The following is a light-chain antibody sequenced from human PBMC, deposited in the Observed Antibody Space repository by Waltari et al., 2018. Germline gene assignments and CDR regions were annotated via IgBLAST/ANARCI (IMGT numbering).Light chain of an antibody. Sequence: DIQMTQSPSTLSASVGDRFTITCRASQSISNWWAWYQQKPGKAPKLLIYKASTLESGVPSRFSGSGSGTEFTLTISSLQPDDFATYYCQQYNSYSLLSFGGGTKVEIK. J-gene: IGKJ4*01. CDR1: QSISNW. CDR2: KAS. V-gene: IGKV1-5*03. CDR3: QQYNSYSLLS.